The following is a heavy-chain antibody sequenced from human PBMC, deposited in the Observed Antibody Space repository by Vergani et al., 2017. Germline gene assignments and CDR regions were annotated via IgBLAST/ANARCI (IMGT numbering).Heavy chain of an antibody. D-gene: IGHD6-19*01. J-gene: IGHJ6*03. CDR3: ARSSGWYVYYMDV. V-gene: IGHV3-30*03. CDR1: GFTFSSYG. Sequence: QVQLVESGGGVVQPGRSLRLSCAASGFTFSSYGMHWVRQAPGKGLEWVAVISYDGSNKYYADSVKGRFTISRDNSKNTLYLQMNSLRAEDTAVHYCARSSGWYVYYMDVWGKGTTVTVSS. CDR2: ISYDGSNK.